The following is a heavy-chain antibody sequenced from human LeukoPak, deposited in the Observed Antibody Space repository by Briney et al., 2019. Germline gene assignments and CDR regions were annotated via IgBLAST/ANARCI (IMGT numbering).Heavy chain of an antibody. CDR2: IRQDGSVQ. CDR1: GFTSSSYW. CDR3: LVTTRSRGLDY. Sequence: PGGSLRLSCAASGFTSSSYWMSWVRQAPGKGLEWVANIRQDGSVQNYVDSVKGRFTISRDNPKNSVYLQMSSLRAEDTAVYYCLVTTRSRGLDYWGQGTLVTVSS. J-gene: IGHJ4*02. D-gene: IGHD1/OR15-1a*01. V-gene: IGHV3-7*01.